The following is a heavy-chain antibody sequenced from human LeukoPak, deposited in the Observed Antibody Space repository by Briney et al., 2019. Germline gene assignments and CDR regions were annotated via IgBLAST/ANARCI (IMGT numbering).Heavy chain of an antibody. CDR2: INHSGST. CDR3: ATLAYSSGWYYNDD. Sequence: TSETLSLTCAVYGGSFSGYYWSWIRQPPGKGLEWIGEINHSGSTNYNPSLKSRVTISVDTSKNQFSLKLSSVTAADTAVYYCATLAYSSGWYYNDDWGQGTLVTVSS. D-gene: IGHD6-19*01. J-gene: IGHJ4*02. V-gene: IGHV4-34*01. CDR1: GGSFSGYY.